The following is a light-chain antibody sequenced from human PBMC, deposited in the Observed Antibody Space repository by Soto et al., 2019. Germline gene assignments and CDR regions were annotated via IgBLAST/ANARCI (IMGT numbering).Light chain of an antibody. CDR3: HQYGTSPWT. CDR1: QTISNTF. Sequence: EVVLTQSPDTLSLSPGERATLSCRASQTISNTFLAWYQQRPGQAPRLLIYGASGRATGIPDRFSGSGSGTDFTLTISRLEPEDFAVYYCHQYGTSPWTFGQGTKVDIK. CDR2: GAS. V-gene: IGKV3-20*01. J-gene: IGKJ1*01.